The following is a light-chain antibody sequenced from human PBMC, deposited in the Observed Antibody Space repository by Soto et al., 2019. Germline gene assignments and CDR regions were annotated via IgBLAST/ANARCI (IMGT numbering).Light chain of an antibody. CDR2: EVN. CDR3: SSYAGNNDGV. V-gene: IGLV2-8*01. Sequence: QSALTQPPSASGSPGQSVTISCTGTSSDVGGYTYVSWYQQYPGKAPKLMIYEVNRRPSGVPDRFSGSKSGNTASLTVSGLQAEDEADYYCSSYAGNNDGVFGGGTQLTVL. CDR1: SSDVGGYTY. J-gene: IGLJ3*02.